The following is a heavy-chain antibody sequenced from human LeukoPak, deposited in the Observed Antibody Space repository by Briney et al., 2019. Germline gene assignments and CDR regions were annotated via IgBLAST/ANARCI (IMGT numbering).Heavy chain of an antibody. CDR2: ITPKSGDT. D-gene: IGHD2-2*01. Sequence: ASVKVSCKASGYTFSDFYIHWVRQAPGQGLEYVGWITPKSGDTYSPQRFQGRVTMTRDASISTAYMELSSLRSEDTAVYYCASRYCSSTSCYVSWYFDLWGRGTLVTVSS. CDR3: ASRYCSSTSCYVSWYFDL. V-gene: IGHV1-2*02. CDR1: GYTFSDFY. J-gene: IGHJ2*01.